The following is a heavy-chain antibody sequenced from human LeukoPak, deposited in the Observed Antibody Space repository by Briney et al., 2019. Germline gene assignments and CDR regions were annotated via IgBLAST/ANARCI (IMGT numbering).Heavy chain of an antibody. J-gene: IGHJ6*03. CDR2: NPNSGNT. CDR3: ARNVEAIKYDRYYYYMDV. V-gene: IGHV1-8*01. CDR1: GYTFTSYD. Sequence: SVRVSCKASGYTFTSYDINWVRQATGQGLEWMGWNPNSGNTGYAQKFQGRVTMTRNTSISTAYMELSSLRSEDTAVYYCARNVEAIKYDRYYYYMDVWGKGTTVTVSS. D-gene: IGHD1-1*01.